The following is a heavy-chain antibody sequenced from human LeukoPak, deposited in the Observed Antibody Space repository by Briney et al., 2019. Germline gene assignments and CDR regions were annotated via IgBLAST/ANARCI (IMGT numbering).Heavy chain of an antibody. V-gene: IGHV3-30*18. CDR1: GFTFSSYG. CDR2: ISYDGSNK. D-gene: IGHD6-19*01. J-gene: IGHJ6*02. CDR3: ANQPGLYDSGWSWTYHFFGVDV. Sequence: GGSLRLSCAASGFTFSSYGMHWVRQAPGKGLEWVAVISYDGSNKYYADSVKGRFTISRDNSKNTLYLQMNSLRAEDTAVYYCANQPGLYDSGWSWTYHFFGVDVWGQGTTVTVSS.